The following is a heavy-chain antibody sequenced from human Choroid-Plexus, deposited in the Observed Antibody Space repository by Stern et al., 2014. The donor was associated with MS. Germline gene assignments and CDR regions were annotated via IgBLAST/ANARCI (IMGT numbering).Heavy chain of an antibody. V-gene: IGHV3-30*18. CDR1: GFPFGSCA. D-gene: IGHD2/OR15-2a*01. Sequence: VQLVESGGGVVQHGRPLRLSCVASGFPFGSCAMHWVRQAPGKGLEWVAGVSYDGSNKYYADSVKGRFTISRDNSQNTLYMQMSSLRPEDTAVYYCAKDRQYLTYFFDHWGQGSLVTVSS. CDR3: AKDRQYLTYFFDH. J-gene: IGHJ5*02. CDR2: VSYDGSNK.